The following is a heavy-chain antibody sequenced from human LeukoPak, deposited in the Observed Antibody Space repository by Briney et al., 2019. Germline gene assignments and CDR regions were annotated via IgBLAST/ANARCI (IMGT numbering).Heavy chain of an antibody. D-gene: IGHD2-2*01. CDR3: ARDSADIVVVPAARSYYYYGMDV. CDR1: GFTFSSHA. Sequence: GGSLRLSCAASGFTFSSHAMHWVRQAPGKGLEWVAVISYDGSNKYYADSVKGRFTISRDNSKNTLYLQMNSLRAEDTAVYYCARDSADIVVVPAARSYYYYGMDVWGQGTTVTVSS. V-gene: IGHV3-30-3*01. J-gene: IGHJ6*02. CDR2: ISYDGSNK.